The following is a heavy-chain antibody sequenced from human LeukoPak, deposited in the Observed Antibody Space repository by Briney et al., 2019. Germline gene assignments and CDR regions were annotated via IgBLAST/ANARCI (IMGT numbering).Heavy chain of an antibody. Sequence: GGSLRLSCTASAFSFSDHYMDWVRQAPGKGLEWVGRTSNKANSYTTEYAASVKGRFTISRDDSKNSLYLEMNSLKTEDTAVYFCARAQREGNTYGYLDSWGQGTLVTVSS. CDR3: ARAQREGNTYGYLDS. CDR2: TSNKANSYTT. CDR1: AFSFSDHY. D-gene: IGHD5-18*01. V-gene: IGHV3-72*01. J-gene: IGHJ4*02.